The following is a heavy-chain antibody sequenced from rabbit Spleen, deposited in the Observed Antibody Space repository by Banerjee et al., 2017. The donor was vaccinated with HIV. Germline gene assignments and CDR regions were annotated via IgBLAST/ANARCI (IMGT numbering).Heavy chain of an antibody. V-gene: IGHV1S40*01. Sequence: QSLEESGGDLVKPGASLTLTCTASGVSFSSSSYMCWVRQAPGKGLEWIACIDIGSSGFTYFATWAKGRFTCSKTSSTTVTLQMTRLTAADTATYFCARGGYGGHIYAMGLWGQGTLVTVS. CDR2: IDIGSSGFT. CDR1: GVSFSSSSY. J-gene: IGHJ6*01. D-gene: IGHD4-2*01. CDR3: ARGGYGGHIYAMGL.